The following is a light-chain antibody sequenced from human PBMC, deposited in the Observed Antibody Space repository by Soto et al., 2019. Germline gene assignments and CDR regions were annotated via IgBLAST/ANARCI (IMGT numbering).Light chain of an antibody. Sequence: DIQMTQSPSSLSASVGDRVTITCRERQDIDTYSAWYQQKPGQVPKLLIYAASTLQSGVPSRFSGSGSGTDFTLTISSLHPEVVATYFCQKYTHAPFTFGPGTKVDIK. J-gene: IGKJ3*01. CDR2: AAS. CDR1: QDIDTY. CDR3: QKYTHAPFT. V-gene: IGKV1-27*01.